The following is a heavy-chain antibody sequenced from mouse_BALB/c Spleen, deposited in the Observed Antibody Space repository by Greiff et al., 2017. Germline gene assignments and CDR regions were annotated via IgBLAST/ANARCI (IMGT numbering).Heavy chain of an antibody. V-gene: IGHV1-9*01. CDR1: GYTFSSYW. CDR2: ILPGSGST. CDR3: ARRGWDVGFAY. D-gene: IGHD4-1*01. J-gene: IGHJ3*01. Sequence: VQLQQSGAELMKPGASVKISCKATGYTFSSYWIEWVKQRPGHGLEWIGEILPGSGSTNYNEKFKGKATFTADTSSNTAYMQLSSLTSEDSAVYYCARRGWDVGFAYWGQGTLVTVSA.